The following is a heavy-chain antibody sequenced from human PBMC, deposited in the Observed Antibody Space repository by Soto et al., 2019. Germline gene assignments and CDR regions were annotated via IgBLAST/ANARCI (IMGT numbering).Heavy chain of an antibody. Sequence: EGSLRLSCAASGFTFSNYAMNWVRQAPGEGLEWVSALSGSGGSSYYADSVKGRFTISRDNSKNTLYLQMSSLRGEDTAVYYCAKDQYAGAGPEYWGQGTLVTVSS. D-gene: IGHD6-13*01. J-gene: IGHJ4*02. V-gene: IGHV3-23*01. CDR2: LSGSGGSS. CDR1: GFTFSNYA. CDR3: AKDQYAGAGPEY.